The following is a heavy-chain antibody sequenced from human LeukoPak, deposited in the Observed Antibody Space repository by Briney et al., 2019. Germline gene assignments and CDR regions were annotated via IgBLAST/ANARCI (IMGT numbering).Heavy chain of an antibody. J-gene: IGHJ4*02. D-gene: IGHD6-13*01. CDR1: GFTFSDYS. CDR3: ARDDSSSWYQEY. CDR2: IKSNI. Sequence: PGGSLGLSCSASGFTFSDYSMNWVRQAPGKGLEGVAYIKSNIYYAESVKGRFTISRDNAKNLLYLQMNGLTAEDTAVYYCARDDSSSWYQEYWGQGTLVTVSS. V-gene: IGHV3-69-1*02.